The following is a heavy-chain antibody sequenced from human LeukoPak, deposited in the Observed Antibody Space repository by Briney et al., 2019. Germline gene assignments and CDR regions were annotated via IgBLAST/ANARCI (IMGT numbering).Heavy chain of an antibody. V-gene: IGHV3-21*01. J-gene: IGHJ3*02. D-gene: IGHD3-10*01. Sequence: PGGSLRLSCAASGFTFSSYAMSWVRQAPGKGLEWVSSISSSSSYIYYADSVKGRFTISRYNAKNSLYLQMNSLRAEDTAVYYCARVGLLWFGEPEGGDAFDIWGQGTMVTVSS. CDR3: ARVGLLWFGEPEGGDAFDI. CDR1: GFTFSSYA. CDR2: ISSSSSYI.